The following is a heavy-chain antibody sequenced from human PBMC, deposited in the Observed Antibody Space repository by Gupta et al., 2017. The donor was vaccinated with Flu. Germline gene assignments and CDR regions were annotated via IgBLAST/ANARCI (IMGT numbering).Heavy chain of an antibody. Sequence: QVQLVQSGAEVKKSGSSVKVYCKASGGTFNNIAISWVRQAPGQGLEWMGGIIPMFGTANYAQKYQGRVTITADESTSTAYMDLSSVTSEDTAVYFCARDQSPQRGSYYYYYHGMDVWGQGTTVTVSS. CDR2: IIPMFGTA. V-gene: IGHV1-69*01. J-gene: IGHJ6*02. CDR3: ARDQSPQRGSYYYYYHGMDV. CDR1: GGTFNNIA.